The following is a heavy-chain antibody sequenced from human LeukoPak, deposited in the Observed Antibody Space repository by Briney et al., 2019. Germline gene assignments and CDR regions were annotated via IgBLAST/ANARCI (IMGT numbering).Heavy chain of an antibody. CDR3: ASRGTVTTDFDY. J-gene: IGHJ4*02. CDR1: GGSFSDYY. V-gene: IGHV4-34*01. CDR2: INHSGST. D-gene: IGHD4-17*01. Sequence: KTSETLSLTCAVYGGSFSDYYWSWIRQPPGKGLEWIGEINHSGSTNYNPSLKSRVTISVDTSKNRFSLKLSSVTAADTAVYYCASRGTVTTDFDYWGQGTLVTVSS.